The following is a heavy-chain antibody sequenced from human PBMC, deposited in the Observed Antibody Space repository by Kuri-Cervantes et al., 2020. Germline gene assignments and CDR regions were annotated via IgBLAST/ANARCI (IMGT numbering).Heavy chain of an antibody. CDR3: ASLYYDSSGYPLFDY. J-gene: IGHJ4*02. CDR1: GYTFTSYG. Sequence: ASVKVSCKASGYTFTSYGISWVRQAPGQGLEWMGWISAYNGDTNYAQKFQGRVTMTRDTSISTAYMELSRLRSDDTAVYYCASLYYDSSGYPLFDYWGQGTLVTVSS. CDR2: ISAYNGDT. V-gene: IGHV1-18*01. D-gene: IGHD3-22*01.